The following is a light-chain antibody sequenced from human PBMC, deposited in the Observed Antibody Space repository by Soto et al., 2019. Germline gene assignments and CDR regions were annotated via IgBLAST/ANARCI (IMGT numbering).Light chain of an antibody. CDR3: MQSIQLPGT. CDR1: RSLLHSLGKTY. V-gene: IGKV2D-29*01. Sequence: DIVMTQTPLSLSVTPGQPASISCKCGRSLLHSLGKTYFSWYLQKPGQPPQLLIYDVSNRFSGVPDRFSGSGSGTDFTLEISRVEAEGVGFYYCMQSIQLPGTFGQGTKVDIK. J-gene: IGKJ1*01. CDR2: DVS.